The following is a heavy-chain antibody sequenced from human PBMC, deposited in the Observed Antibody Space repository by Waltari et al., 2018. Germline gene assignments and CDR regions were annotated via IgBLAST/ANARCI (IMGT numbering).Heavy chain of an antibody. J-gene: IGHJ4*02. CDR3: ARGGWGFYLDD. CDR1: GFTYSSYW. CDR2: INLNGDRT. V-gene: IGHV3-74*03. D-gene: IGHD7-27*01. Sequence: EVQLVESGGGLVQPGGSLRLSCAASGFTYSSYWMQWVRQVPGKGLVWVSRINLNGDRTTYEASVKGRFTISRDNAKNSLYLQMNSLRAEDTAVYYCARGGWGFYLDDWGQGTLVT.